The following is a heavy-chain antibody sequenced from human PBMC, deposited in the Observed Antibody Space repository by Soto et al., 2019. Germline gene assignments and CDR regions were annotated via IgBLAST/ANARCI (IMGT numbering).Heavy chain of an antibody. D-gene: IGHD2-21*01. V-gene: IGHV4-38-2*01. Sequence: PSETLSLTCAVSGYAIGSGYFWGWIRQSPGKGLEWIGGMHNSGRAHYSPSLKSRVSISLDRSKNQFSLKMNSVSAADTAMYYCARTVVVVVSNIPDYFDYWGQGAQVTVSS. J-gene: IGHJ4*02. CDR1: GYAIGSGYF. CDR3: ARTVVVVVSNIPDYFDY. CDR2: MHNSGRA.